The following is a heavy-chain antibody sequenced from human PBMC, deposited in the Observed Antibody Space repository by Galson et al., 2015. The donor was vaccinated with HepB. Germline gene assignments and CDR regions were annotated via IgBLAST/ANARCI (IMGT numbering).Heavy chain of an antibody. CDR1: GFTFRSFG. J-gene: IGHJ4*02. D-gene: IGHD4-23*01. Sequence: SLRLSCAASGFTFRSFGMHWVRQAPGKGLEWLAVIWYDGSKKYYPDSVKGRFTISKDTYKNTLYLQMDSLRVEDTAVYYCAKEALPDYGGVTGFHFWGQGTLVTVSS. V-gene: IGHV3-33*06. CDR2: IWYDGSKK. CDR3: AKEALPDYGGVTGFHF.